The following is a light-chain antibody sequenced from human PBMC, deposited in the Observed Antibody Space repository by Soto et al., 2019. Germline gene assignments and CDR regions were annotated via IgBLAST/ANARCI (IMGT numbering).Light chain of an antibody. CDR3: SSYSSSSTVV. CDR1: SSDVGGYNY. J-gene: IGLJ2*01. CDR2: EVS. V-gene: IGLV2-14*01. Sequence: QSALTQPASVSGSPGQSITMSCTGTSSDVGGYNYVSWYQQHPGKAPKLMIYEVSNRPSGVSNLFSGSKSGNTASLTISGLQAEDEADYYCSSYSSSSTVVIGGGTKVTVL.